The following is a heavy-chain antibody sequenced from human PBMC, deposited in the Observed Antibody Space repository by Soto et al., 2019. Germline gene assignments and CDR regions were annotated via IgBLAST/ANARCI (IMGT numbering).Heavy chain of an antibody. CDR1: GYNFTSYA. J-gene: IGHJ4*02. CDR3: ARGGDYLFDY. CDR2: INAGNGNT. Sequence: ASVKVSCKASGYNFTSYARHWVRQAPGQRLEWMGWINAGNGNTKYSQKFQGRVTITRDSSASTAYIELSSLRSEDTAVYYGARGGDYLFDYRGQGTLVTVSS. V-gene: IGHV1-3*01. D-gene: IGHD4-17*01.